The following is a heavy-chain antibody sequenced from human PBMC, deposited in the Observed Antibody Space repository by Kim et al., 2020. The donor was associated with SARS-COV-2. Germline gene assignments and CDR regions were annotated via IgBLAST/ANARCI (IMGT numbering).Heavy chain of an antibody. CDR1: GFTFSSSA. D-gene: IGHD6-13*01. CDR3: AKEKYSNSWYLGRGGDY. Sequence: GGSLRLSCAASGFTFSSSAMSWVRQAPGKGLEWVSGISGSSGYTKYADSVKGRFTISRDNSKNMLYLQMNSLRAEDTAVYYCAKEKYSNSWYLGRGGDYWGQGTLVTVSS. V-gene: IGHV3-23*01. J-gene: IGHJ4*02. CDR2: ISGSSGYT.